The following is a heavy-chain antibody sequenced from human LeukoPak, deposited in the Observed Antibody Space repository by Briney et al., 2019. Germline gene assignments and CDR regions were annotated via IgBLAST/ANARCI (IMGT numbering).Heavy chain of an antibody. J-gene: IGHJ5*02. V-gene: IGHV4-30-2*01. D-gene: IGHD3-3*01. Sequence: SQTLSLTCAVSGGSISSGGYSWSWIRQPPGKGLGWIGYIYHSGSTYYNPSLKSRVTISVDRSKNQFSLKPSSVTAADTAVYYCARAIFGVVNPWLDPWGQGTLVTVSS. CDR3: ARAIFGVVNPWLDP. CDR1: GGSISSGGYS. CDR2: IYHSGST.